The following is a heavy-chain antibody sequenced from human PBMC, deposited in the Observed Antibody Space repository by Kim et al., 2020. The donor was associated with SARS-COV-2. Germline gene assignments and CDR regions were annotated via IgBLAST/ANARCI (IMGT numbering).Heavy chain of an antibody. Sequence: GGSLRLSCAASGFTFSNAWMSWVRQAPGKGLEWVGRIKSKTDGGTTDYAAPVKGRFTISRDDSKNTLYLQMNSLKTEDTAVYYCTTALGEDGYNRLDAFDIWGQGTMVTVSS. CDR2: IKSKTDGGTT. J-gene: IGHJ3*02. D-gene: IGHD5-12*01. V-gene: IGHV3-15*01. CDR3: TTALGEDGYNRLDAFDI. CDR1: GFTFSNAW.